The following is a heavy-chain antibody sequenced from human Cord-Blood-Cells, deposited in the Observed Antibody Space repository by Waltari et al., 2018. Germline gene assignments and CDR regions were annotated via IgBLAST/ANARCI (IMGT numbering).Heavy chain of an antibody. CDR3: AKDGDAFDI. V-gene: IGHV3-30*18. CDR2: ISYDGSNK. J-gene: IGHJ3*02. CDR1: GLTFGSYG. Sequence: QVQLGESGGGVSQPGRSLRLPCAASGLTFGSYGMHCVRQGPGKGREWVAGISYDGSNKYYADSVKGRFTISRDNSKNTLYLQMNSLRAEDTAVYYCAKDGDAFDIWGQGTMVTVSS.